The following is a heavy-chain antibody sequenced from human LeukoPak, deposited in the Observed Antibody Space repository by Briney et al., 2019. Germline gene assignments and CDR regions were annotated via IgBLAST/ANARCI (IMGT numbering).Heavy chain of an antibody. J-gene: IGHJ4*02. CDR2: IYWHDDT. Sequence: SGPTLVKPTHTLTLTCSFSGFSLSTNGVGVRWIRQPPGKALEWLALIYWHDDTRSSPSLDTRLTITRDTSKNQVVLTMTNMDPVDTATYYCAHTRYNRNDVANYYFDYWGQGTLVTVSS. CDR1: GFSLSTNGVG. D-gene: IGHD1-1*01. CDR3: AHTRYNRNDVANYYFDY. V-gene: IGHV2-5*01.